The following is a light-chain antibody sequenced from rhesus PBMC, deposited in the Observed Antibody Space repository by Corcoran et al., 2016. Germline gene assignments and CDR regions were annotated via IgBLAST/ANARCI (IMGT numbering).Light chain of an antibody. Sequence: EIVMTQSPATLSLSPGERATLSCRASQSVSNNLAWYPQTPGHSPRLLIDFASHRATGIPDRFSGRGSGTYFTLTISSLEPEDVGLYFCQQYNDWNNCGQGTKIEIK. J-gene: IGKJ2*01. V-gene: IGKV3-35*01. CDR3: QQYNDWNN. CDR1: QSVSNN. CDR2: FAS.